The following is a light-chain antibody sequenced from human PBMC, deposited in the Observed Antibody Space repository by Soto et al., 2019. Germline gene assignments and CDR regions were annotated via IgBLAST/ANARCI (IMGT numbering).Light chain of an antibody. CDR1: QSVSSN. CDR3: QQYDSSWT. J-gene: IGKJ1*01. V-gene: IGKV3-20*01. CDR2: GVS. Sequence: EIVMTQSPATLSVSPGERATLSCRASQSVSSNLAWYQQKPGQAPRLLIYGVSRRATGIPDRFSGSGSGTDFTLTISRLEPEDFAVYYCQQYDSSWTFGQGTKVEIK.